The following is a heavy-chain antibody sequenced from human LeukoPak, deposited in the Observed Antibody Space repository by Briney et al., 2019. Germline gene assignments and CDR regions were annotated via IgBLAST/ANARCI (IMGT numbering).Heavy chain of an antibody. V-gene: IGHV1-69*04. J-gene: IGHJ4*02. CDR3: ARIYYDSSGYFDY. D-gene: IGHD3-22*01. CDR2: IIPILGIA. Sequence: ASVKVSCKASGYTFTSYAISWVRQAPGQGLEWMGRIIPILGIANYAQKFQGRVTITADKSTSTAYMELSSLRSEDTAVYYCARIYYDSSGYFDYWGQGTLVTVSS. CDR1: GYTFTSYA.